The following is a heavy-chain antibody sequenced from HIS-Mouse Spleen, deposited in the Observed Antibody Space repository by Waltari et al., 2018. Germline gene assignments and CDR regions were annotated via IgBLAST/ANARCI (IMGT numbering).Heavy chain of an antibody. Sequence: QVQLVQSGAEAKKHGASVKVPCKASGYTFTSYDVNWVRQATGQGLEWMRWMNPNSGNTGYAQKFQGRVTMTRNTSISTAYMELSSLRSEDTAVYYCARGHDYSNYFDYWGQGTLVTVSS. D-gene: IGHD4-4*01. CDR1: GYTFTSYD. V-gene: IGHV1-8*01. CDR2: MNPNSGNT. J-gene: IGHJ4*02. CDR3: ARGHDYSNYFDY.